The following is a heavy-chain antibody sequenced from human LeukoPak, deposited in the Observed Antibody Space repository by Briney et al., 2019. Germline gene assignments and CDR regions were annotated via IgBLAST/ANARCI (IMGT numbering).Heavy chain of an antibody. CDR2: IYPSDSDT. Sequence: GESLKISCKGSGYSFTNYWIGWVRQMPGKGLEWMGMIYPSDSDTRYSPSFQGQVTMSADKSISTAYLQWSSLKASDTAMYYCARQGGSSSDGAFDIWGQGTMVTVSS. V-gene: IGHV5-51*01. CDR1: GYSFTNYW. CDR3: ARQGGSSSDGAFDI. J-gene: IGHJ3*02. D-gene: IGHD6-6*01.